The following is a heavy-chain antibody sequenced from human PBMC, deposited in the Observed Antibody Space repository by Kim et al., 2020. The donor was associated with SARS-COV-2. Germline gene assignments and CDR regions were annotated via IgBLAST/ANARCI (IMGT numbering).Heavy chain of an antibody. CDR1: GGSISSYY. Sequence: SETLSLTCTVSGGSISSYYWSWIRQPPGKGLEWIGYIYYSGSTNYNPSSKSRVTISVDTSKNQFSLKLSSVTAADTAVYYCARAVGYYYDSSGYYVRNWFDPWGQGTLVTVSS. CDR3: ARAVGYYYDSSGYYVRNWFDP. J-gene: IGHJ5*02. CDR2: IYYSGST. V-gene: IGHV4-59*01. D-gene: IGHD3-22*01.